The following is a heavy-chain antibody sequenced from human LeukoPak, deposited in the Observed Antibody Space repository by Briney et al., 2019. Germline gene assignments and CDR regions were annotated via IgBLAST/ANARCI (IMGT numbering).Heavy chain of an antibody. CDR2: MSSNGGTT. Sequence: PGGSLRLSCAASGFTFSSYAMHWVRQAPGKGLEYVSAMSSNGGTTDYANSVKGRFTISRDNSKNTLYLQMNSLRAEDTAVYYCAKDGVGANTYYYYYGMDVWGQGTTVIVSS. V-gene: IGHV3-64*01. CDR1: GFTFSSYA. D-gene: IGHD1-26*01. J-gene: IGHJ6*02. CDR3: AKDGVGANTYYYYYGMDV.